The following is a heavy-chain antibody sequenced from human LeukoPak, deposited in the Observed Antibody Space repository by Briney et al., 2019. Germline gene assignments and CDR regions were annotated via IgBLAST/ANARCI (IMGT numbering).Heavy chain of an antibody. D-gene: IGHD5-12*01. Sequence: MASETLSLTCTVSGGSISSYYWSWIRQPPGKGLEWIGYIYYSGSTNYNPSLKSRVTISVDTSKNQFSLKLSSVTAADTVVYYCAREGGSHYDPFDYWGQGTLVTVSS. J-gene: IGHJ4*02. V-gene: IGHV4-59*01. CDR3: AREGGSHYDPFDY. CDR1: GGSISSYY. CDR2: IYYSGST.